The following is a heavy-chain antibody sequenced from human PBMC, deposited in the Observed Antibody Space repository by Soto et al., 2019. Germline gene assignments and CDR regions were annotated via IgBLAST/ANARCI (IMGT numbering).Heavy chain of an antibody. CDR2: LSYDGIAQ. D-gene: IGHD6-6*01. CDR1: GFTFSRQD. CDR3: VKGGWYGSSSPSDR. V-gene: IGHV3-30*18. J-gene: IGHJ5*02. Sequence: QEQLVESGGDVVQPGGSLRLSCAASGFTFSRQDMHWVRQAPGKGLEWVAVLSYDGIAQYYADSVKGRFTISRDNSKNTLYLQMNSLRVEATALYYCVKGGWYGSSSPSDRWGQGTLVTVSS.